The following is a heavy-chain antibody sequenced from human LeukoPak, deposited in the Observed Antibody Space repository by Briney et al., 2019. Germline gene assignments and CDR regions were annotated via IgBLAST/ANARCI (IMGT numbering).Heavy chain of an antibody. CDR2: IKQDGSAK. J-gene: IGHJ4*02. CDR1: GFTFRSFY. V-gene: IGHV3-7*01. CDR3: ARDRMGAILYFDS. Sequence: GGSLRLSCAASGFTFRSFYMSWVRQAPGKGLEWVANIKQDGSAKYYVDSVKGRFTISRDNAKNSLYLQMNSLRDDDTAVYYCARDRMGAILYFDSWGQGTLVTVSS. D-gene: IGHD1-26*01.